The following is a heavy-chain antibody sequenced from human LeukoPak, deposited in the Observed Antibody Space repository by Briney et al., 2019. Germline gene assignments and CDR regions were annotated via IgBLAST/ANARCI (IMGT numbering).Heavy chain of an antibody. CDR3: AKDREIYSNSWYYFDY. CDR2: ISGSGGIT. J-gene: IGHJ4*02. V-gene: IGHV3-23*01. CDR1: GFTFSNYA. D-gene: IGHD6-13*01. Sequence: GGSLRLSCAASGFTFSNYAMSWVRQAPGRGLEWVSGISGSGGITYFADSVKGRFTISRDNSKNTLYLQLNSLRAEDTAVYHCAKDREIYSNSWYYFDYWGQGTLVTVSS.